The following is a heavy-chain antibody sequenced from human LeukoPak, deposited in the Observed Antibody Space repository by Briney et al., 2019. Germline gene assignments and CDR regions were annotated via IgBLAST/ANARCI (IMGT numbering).Heavy chain of an antibody. CDR3: ARVQGGGYRTADY. Sequence: PGGSLRLSCAASGITFSTYAMNWVRQAPGKGLEWVSVISGSGDRTYYAESVKGRFTISRDNSKSTLYLQMNSLRGEDTAMYYCARVQGGGYRTADYWGQGTLVTVSS. V-gene: IGHV3-23*01. CDR2: ISGSGDRT. CDR1: GITFSTYA. D-gene: IGHD6-19*01. J-gene: IGHJ4*02.